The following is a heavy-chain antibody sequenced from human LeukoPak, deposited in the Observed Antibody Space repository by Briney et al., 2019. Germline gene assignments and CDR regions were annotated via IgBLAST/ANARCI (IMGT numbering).Heavy chain of an antibody. Sequence: GGSLRLSCAASGFTFSSYGMSWVRQAPGKVLEWVSAISGSGGSTYYADSVKGRFTISRDNSKSTLYLQMNSLRAEDTAVYYCAKDPGYSSGWGQGTLVTVSS. V-gene: IGHV3-23*01. CDR1: GFTFSSYG. CDR2: ISGSGGST. D-gene: IGHD6-19*01. J-gene: IGHJ4*02. CDR3: AKDPGYSSG.